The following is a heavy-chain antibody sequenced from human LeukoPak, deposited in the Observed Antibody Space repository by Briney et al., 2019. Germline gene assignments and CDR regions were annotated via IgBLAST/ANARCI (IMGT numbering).Heavy chain of an antibody. Sequence: GESLKISCKGSGYSFTSYRIGWVRQMPGKGLEWMGIIYPGDSDTRYSPSFQGQVTISADKSISTAYLQWSSLKASDTAMYYCARRSAAGLAVAGPGGSWFDPWGQGTLVTVSS. CDR1: GYSFTSYR. J-gene: IGHJ5*02. CDR2: IYPGDSDT. V-gene: IGHV5-51*01. D-gene: IGHD6-19*01. CDR3: ARRSAAGLAVAGPGGSWFDP.